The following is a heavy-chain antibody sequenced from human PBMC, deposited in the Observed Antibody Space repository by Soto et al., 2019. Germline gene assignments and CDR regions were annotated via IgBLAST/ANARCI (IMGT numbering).Heavy chain of an antibody. CDR3: ARIHSYSSGWYFDY. CDR2: IFSSDEK. Sequence: SGPTLVNPTETLTLTCTVSGFSLSKPRLGVSWIRQPPGKALEWLAHIFSSDEKSYSTSLRTRLTISRDTAKSQVVLTMTNMDPVDTATYYCARIHSYSSGWYFDYCGQGAMVTVSS. J-gene: IGHJ4*02. V-gene: IGHV2-26*01. CDR1: GFSLSKPRLG. D-gene: IGHD6-19*01.